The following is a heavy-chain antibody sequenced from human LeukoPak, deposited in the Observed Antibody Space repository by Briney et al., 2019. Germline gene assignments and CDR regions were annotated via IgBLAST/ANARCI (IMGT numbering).Heavy chain of an antibody. Sequence: GGSLRLSCAASGFTFSDYYMSWIRQAPGKGLEWISYISSSSSTIYYADSVKGRFTISRDNSKNTLYLQMNSLRAEDTAVYYCAFRGSYYSFDYWGQGTLVTVSS. D-gene: IGHD1-26*01. CDR1: GFTFSDYY. CDR2: ISSSSSTI. V-gene: IGHV3-11*01. J-gene: IGHJ4*02. CDR3: AFRGSYYSFDY.